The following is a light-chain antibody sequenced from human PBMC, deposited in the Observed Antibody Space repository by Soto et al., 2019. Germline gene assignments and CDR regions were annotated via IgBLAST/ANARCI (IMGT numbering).Light chain of an antibody. CDR3: QQYGSSPSWT. V-gene: IGKV3-20*01. CDR1: QSVSSSY. J-gene: IGKJ1*01. Sequence: IVLTHSPRTLSLSPGERATLSCRAIQSVSSSYLAWYQQKPGQAPRLLIYGASSRATGIPDRFSGSGSGTDFTLTISRLEPEDFAVYYCQQYGSSPSWTFGQGTKVDI. CDR2: GAS.